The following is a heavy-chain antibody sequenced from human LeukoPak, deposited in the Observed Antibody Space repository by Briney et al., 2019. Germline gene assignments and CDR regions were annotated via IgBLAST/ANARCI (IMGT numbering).Heavy chain of an antibody. V-gene: IGHV4-30-4*01. CDR1: GGSIGSGDYY. CDR3: ARPYYYDSRIDP. Sequence: PSETLSLTFTASGGSIGSGDYYVSWIRQPPGKCLEWIASMYYSGSTYYNPSLKSRVTMSADTSKNQLSLKLSSVTAADTAVYYCARPYYYDSRIDPWGQGILVTVSS. J-gene: IGHJ5*02. D-gene: IGHD3-22*01. CDR2: MYYSGST.